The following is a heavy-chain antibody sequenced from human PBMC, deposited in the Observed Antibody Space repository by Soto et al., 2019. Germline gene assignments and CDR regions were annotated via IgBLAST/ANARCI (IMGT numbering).Heavy chain of an antibody. CDR1: GYTFTRYY. CDR3: ARGLWGQWLVQGFYYYGMDV. V-gene: IGHV1-46*03. Sequence: ASVKVCCKASGYTFTRYYMHWVRQAPGQGLEWMGIINPSGGSTSYAQKFQGGVTMTRDTSTSTVYMELSSLRSEDTAMYYCARGLWGQWLVQGFYYYGMDVWG. D-gene: IGHD6-19*01. J-gene: IGHJ6*02. CDR2: INPSGGST.